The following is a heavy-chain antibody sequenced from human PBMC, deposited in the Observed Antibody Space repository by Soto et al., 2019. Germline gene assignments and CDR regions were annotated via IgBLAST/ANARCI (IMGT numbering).Heavy chain of an antibody. CDR3: AKGPHTNVGWPYYFES. V-gene: IGHV3-48*02. J-gene: IGHJ4*02. D-gene: IGHD6-19*01. CDR1: GFSLANYP. CDR2: SSPRGDTI. Sequence: VQLVESGGGLVQPGGSLRLSCVASGFSLANYPMNWVRQTPGKGLEWISYSSPRGDTIYYADSVEGRFTISRDNARNSLSLHMSSLRDEDSAFYYCAKGPHTNVGWPYYFESWGQGVPVTVSS.